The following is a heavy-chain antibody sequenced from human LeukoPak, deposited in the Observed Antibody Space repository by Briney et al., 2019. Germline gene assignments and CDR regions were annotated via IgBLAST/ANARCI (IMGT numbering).Heavy chain of an antibody. Sequence: GGSLRLSCAASGFTLSSYDMYWVRQAAGAGLEWVSSIDTAGGTYYPGSVKGRFTISRENAKNSFYLQMNSVRAGDTAVYYCVRGSDGLDVWGQGKTVTVSS. CDR3: VRGSDGLDV. CDR1: GFTLSSYD. V-gene: IGHV3-13*04. D-gene: IGHD3-16*01. J-gene: IGHJ6*02. CDR2: IDTAGGT.